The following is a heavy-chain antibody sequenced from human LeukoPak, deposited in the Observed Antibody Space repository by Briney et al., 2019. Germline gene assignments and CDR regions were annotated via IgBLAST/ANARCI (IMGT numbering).Heavy chain of an antibody. CDR3: ASWKNDYGGN. V-gene: IGHV4-61*02. CDR2: IDAGGST. CDR1: GGSISSGGSIGSFY. Sequence: SETLSLTCTVSGGSISSGGSIGSFYWSWIRQPAGNGLEWIGRIDAGGSTNYNPSLRGRVTISVDTSKNQFSLKLSSVTAADTAVYYCASWKNDYGGNWGQGTLVTVSS. D-gene: IGHD4-17*01. J-gene: IGHJ4*02.